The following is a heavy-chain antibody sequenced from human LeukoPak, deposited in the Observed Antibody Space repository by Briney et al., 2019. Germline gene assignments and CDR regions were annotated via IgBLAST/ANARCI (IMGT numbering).Heavy chain of an antibody. CDR3: ARGQKVVDARIRSFDL. V-gene: IGHV4-38-2*02. J-gene: IGHJ2*01. D-gene: IGHD3-22*01. Sequence: PSETLSLTCTVSGFSISSGHYWGWVRQPPGAGLEWIGSVYQSGTTYYNPSLKSRVTISVDTSKNQFSLKLSSVTAADTAVYYCARGQKVVDARIRSFDLWGRGTLVTVSS. CDR1: GFSISSGHY. CDR2: VYQSGTT.